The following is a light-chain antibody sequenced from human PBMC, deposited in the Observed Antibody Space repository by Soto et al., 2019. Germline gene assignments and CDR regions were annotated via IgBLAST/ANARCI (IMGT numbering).Light chain of an antibody. CDR3: QQYNSFPLT. V-gene: IGKV1-5*03. Sequence: DIQMTQSPSTLSASVGDRVTITCRASQSVSTSLAWYQQKPGKAPKFLIYKASNLEGGVLSTFSGSGSGTEFTLTISSLQPDDSATYYCQQYNSFPLTFGGGTKVEIK. CDR2: KAS. CDR1: QSVSTS. J-gene: IGKJ4*01.